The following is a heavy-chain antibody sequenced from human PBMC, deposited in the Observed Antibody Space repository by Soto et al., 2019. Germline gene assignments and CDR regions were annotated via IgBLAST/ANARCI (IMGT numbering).Heavy chain of an antibody. CDR3: AREYCSSTSCLNWFDP. Sequence: GGSLRLSCAACGFTFSCYSMNWVRQAPGKGLEWVSYISSSSSTIYYADSVKGRFTISRDNAKNSLYLQMNSLRAEDTAVCYCAREYCSSTSCLNWFDPWGQGTLVTVSS. J-gene: IGHJ5*02. CDR2: ISSSSSTI. V-gene: IGHV3-48*01. CDR1: GFTFSCYS. D-gene: IGHD2-2*01.